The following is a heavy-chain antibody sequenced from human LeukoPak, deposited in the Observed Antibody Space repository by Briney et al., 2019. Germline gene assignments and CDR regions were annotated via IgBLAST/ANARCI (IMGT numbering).Heavy chain of an antibody. Sequence: SETLSLTCAVSGGSISSNNWWSWVRQPPGKGLEWIGEIYHSGSTNYNPSLKSRVTISVDKSKNQFSLKLSSVTAADTAVYYCARAPGEYPMYYFDYWGQGTLVTVSS. CDR1: GGSISSNNW. D-gene: IGHD2/OR15-2a*01. CDR2: IYHSGST. J-gene: IGHJ4*02. V-gene: IGHV4-4*02. CDR3: ARAPGEYPMYYFDY.